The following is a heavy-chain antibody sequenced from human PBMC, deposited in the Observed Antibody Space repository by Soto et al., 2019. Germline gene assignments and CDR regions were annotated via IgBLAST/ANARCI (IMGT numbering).Heavy chain of an antibody. CDR2: NYYSGIT. D-gene: IGHD6-6*01. CDR1: GGSISSGGYY. J-gene: IGHJ6*02. Sequence: QVQLQESGPGLVKPSQTLSLTCTVSGGSISSGGYYWTWIRQHPGKGLEWIGYNYYSGITYYNPSLKSRVTRSLDTSKNQFALKLSSVTAADTDVYYCARGSSIAGLYYGMDVWGQGTTVTVSS. V-gene: IGHV4-31*03. CDR3: ARGSSIAGLYYGMDV.